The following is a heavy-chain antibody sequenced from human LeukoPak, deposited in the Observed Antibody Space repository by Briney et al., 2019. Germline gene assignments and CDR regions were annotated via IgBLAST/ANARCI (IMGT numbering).Heavy chain of an antibody. Sequence: GASVKVSCKASGFTFTSSAMQWVRQARGQRLEWIGWIVVGSGNTNYAQKFQERVTITRDMSTSTAYMELSSLRSEDTAVYYCAAAGYSSDAFDIWGQGTMVTVSP. CDR1: GFTFTSSA. V-gene: IGHV1-58*02. J-gene: IGHJ3*02. D-gene: IGHD4-11*01. CDR3: AAAGYSSDAFDI. CDR2: IVVGSGNT.